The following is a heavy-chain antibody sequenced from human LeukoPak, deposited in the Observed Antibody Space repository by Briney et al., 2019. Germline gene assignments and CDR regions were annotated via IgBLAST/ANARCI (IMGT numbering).Heavy chain of an antibody. D-gene: IGHD1-26*01. J-gene: IGHJ6*03. Sequence: GGSLRLSCAASGFTFSGSAMHWVRHASGKGLEGGGRIRSKANSYATAYAASVKVRLNISIGTSQNTANMQMNSVKTEDSAVYYCTRGAGWGYYYYMDVWGKGTTVTVSS. CDR2: IRSKANSYAT. V-gene: IGHV3-73*01. CDR3: TRGAGWGYYYYMDV. CDR1: GFTFSGSA.